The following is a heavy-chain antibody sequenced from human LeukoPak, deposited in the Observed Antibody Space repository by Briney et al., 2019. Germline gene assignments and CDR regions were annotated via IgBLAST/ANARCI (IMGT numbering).Heavy chain of an antibody. J-gene: IGHJ6*03. Sequence: GGSLRLSCAASGFTFSSYWISWVRQAPGKGLEWVANIKQDGSEKYYVDSVKGRFTISRDNAKNSLYLQMNSLRAEDTAVYYCARAKRMSIASHYYYMDVWGKGTTVTVSS. CDR1: GFTFSSYW. V-gene: IGHV3-7*01. D-gene: IGHD6-6*01. CDR3: ARAKRMSIASHYYYMDV. CDR2: IKQDGSEK.